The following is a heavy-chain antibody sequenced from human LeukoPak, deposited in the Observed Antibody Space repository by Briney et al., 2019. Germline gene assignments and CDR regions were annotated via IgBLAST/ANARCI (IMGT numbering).Heavy chain of an antibody. D-gene: IGHD2-15*01. Sequence: GGSLRLSCVGSGFTISNYWMHWVRQAPGKGLEWVASINHNGNVNYYVDSVKGRFTISRDNAKNSLYLQMSNLRAEDTAVYYCATHPPKVCTGGSCTDYWGQGTLVTVSS. CDR1: GFTISNYW. CDR3: ATHPPKVCTGGSCTDY. J-gene: IGHJ4*02. V-gene: IGHV3-7*03. CDR2: INHNGNVN.